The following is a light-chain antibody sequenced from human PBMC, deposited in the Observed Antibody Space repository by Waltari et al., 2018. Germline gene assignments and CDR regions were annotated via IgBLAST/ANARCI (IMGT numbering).Light chain of an antibody. CDR3: CSYTAGSTWV. CDR1: SSDVGSYTV. J-gene: IGLJ3*02. CDR2: EGS. V-gene: IGLV2-23*01. Sequence: QSALTQPASVSGSPGQSITISCTGTSSDVGSYTVVSWYQQHPGKAPKLMIYEGSKRPSGVSNRFSGSKSGNTASLTISGLQAEDEADYYCCSYTAGSTWVFGGGTKLTVL.